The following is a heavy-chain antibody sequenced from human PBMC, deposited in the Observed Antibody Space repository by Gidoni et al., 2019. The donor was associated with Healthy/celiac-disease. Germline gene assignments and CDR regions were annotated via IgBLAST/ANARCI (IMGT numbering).Heavy chain of an antibody. Sequence: QVQLVPSGAEVQKPGASVTVSCKASVSTFPSYAMPWVRQAPGQRLEWMGWITAGNGTTKYAQKCQGRVTITRDTSESTVYMELSSLRSEDTAVYYCARRRAIVAAGSFDYWGQGTLVTVSS. CDR2: ITAGNGTT. CDR3: ARRRAIVAAGSFDY. CDR1: VSTFPSYA. D-gene: IGHD6-25*01. V-gene: IGHV1-3*01. J-gene: IGHJ4*02.